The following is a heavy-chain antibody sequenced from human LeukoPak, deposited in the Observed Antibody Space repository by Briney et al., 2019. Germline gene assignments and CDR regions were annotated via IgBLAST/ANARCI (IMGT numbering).Heavy chain of an antibody. V-gene: IGHV1-69*13. CDR2: IIPIFGTA. CDR1: GGTFSSYA. D-gene: IGHD6-19*01. J-gene: IGHJ3*02. Sequence: SVKVSCKASGGTFSSYAISWVRQAPGQGLEWMGGIIPIFGTANYAQKFQGGVTITADESTSTAYMELSNLRSEDTAVYYCASGREAVAGPDAFDIWGQGTMVTVSS. CDR3: ASGREAVAGPDAFDI.